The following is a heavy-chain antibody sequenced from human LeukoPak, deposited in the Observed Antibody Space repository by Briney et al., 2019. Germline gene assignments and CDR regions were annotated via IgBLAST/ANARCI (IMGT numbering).Heavy chain of an antibody. D-gene: IGHD3-3*01. CDR3: ARGVDFWSGYSIGY. CDR2: ISRAGSYI. CDR1: GFTFSGYS. Sequence: GGSLRLSCTASGFTFSGYSLSWVRQAPGKGLEWVSSISRAGSYIYYADSVRGRFTFYRDNAKNSLYLQMNSLRDEDTAVYYCARGVDFWSGYSIGYWGQGTLVTVSS. J-gene: IGHJ4*02. V-gene: IGHV3-21*01.